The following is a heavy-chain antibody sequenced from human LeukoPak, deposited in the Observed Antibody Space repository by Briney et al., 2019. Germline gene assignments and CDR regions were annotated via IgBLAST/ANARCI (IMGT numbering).Heavy chain of an antibody. CDR1: GFTFSTYA. Sequence: GGSLRLSCAASGFTFSTYAMSWVRQAPGKGLEWISIISSGGDTYYADSVKGRFTISRDNSKNTLDLQMSSLRAEDTAVYYCAKGVGGYYFDYWGQGTLATVSS. CDR2: ISSGGDT. J-gene: IGHJ4*02. V-gene: IGHV3-23*01. CDR3: AKGVGGYYFDY. D-gene: IGHD2-15*01.